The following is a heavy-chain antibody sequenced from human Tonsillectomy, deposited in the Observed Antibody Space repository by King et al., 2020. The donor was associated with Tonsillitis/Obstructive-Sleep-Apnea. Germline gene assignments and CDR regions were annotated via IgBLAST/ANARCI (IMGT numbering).Heavy chain of an antibody. CDR1: GFTFSSYA. CDR3: AKEPPRGGVTGGRAFEI. CDR2: ISGRGGST. J-gene: IGHJ3*02. V-gene: IGHV3-23*04. D-gene: IGHD3-16*01. Sequence: VQLVESGGGLVQPGGSLRPSCAASGFTFSSYAMSWVRQAPGKGLEWVSGISGRGGSTYYADPVKGRFTISRDNSKNTLYLQMNNLRAEDTAVYYCAKEPPRGGVTGGRAFEIWGQGTMVTVSS.